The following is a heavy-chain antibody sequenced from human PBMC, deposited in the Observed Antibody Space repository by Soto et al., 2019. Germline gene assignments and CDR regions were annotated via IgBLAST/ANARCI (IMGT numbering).Heavy chain of an antibody. CDR3: ARDGSGYNF. D-gene: IGHD5-12*01. CDR1: GGSFGPHS. V-gene: IGHV1-69*13. CDR2: IVPVFGRP. J-gene: IGHJ4*02. Sequence: SVKVSCNASGGSFGPHSITWVRQAPGQGLEWMGGIVPVFGRPNYAQRFRGRLTITADESTSTGYMELISLRSDDTAVYYCARDGSGYNFWGQGTQVTVSS.